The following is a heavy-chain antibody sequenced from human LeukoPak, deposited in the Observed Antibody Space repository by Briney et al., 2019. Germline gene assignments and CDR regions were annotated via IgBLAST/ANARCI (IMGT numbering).Heavy chain of an antibody. CDR2: IWFDGSNR. Sequence: GRSLRLSCASSGFTFSNYAMHGVRQAPGKGLEWVAFIWFDGSNRYYADSVKGRFTTSKDNSKNTLYLQMSSLRPEDTAVYYCAGDPPNSWYAFAIWGQGTMVTVSS. J-gene: IGHJ3*02. CDR3: AGDPPNSWYAFAI. V-gene: IGHV3-33*01. CDR1: GFTFSNYA. D-gene: IGHD6-13*01.